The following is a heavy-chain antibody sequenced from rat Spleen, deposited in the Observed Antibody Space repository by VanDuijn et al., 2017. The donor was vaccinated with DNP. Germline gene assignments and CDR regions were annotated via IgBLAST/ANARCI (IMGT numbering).Heavy chain of an antibody. V-gene: IGHV5S13*01. CDR2: ITNSGGST. Sequence: EVQLVESGGGLVQPGRSLKLSCAASGFTFSNYGMAWVRQAPTKGLEWVASITNSGGSTYYRDSVKGRFTISRDNAEGTLNLQMNSLRSEDTATYYCASHTYYGYDYFVYWGQGVMVTVSS. J-gene: IGHJ2*01. CDR1: GFTFSNYG. D-gene: IGHD1-9*01. CDR3: ASHTYYGYDYFVY.